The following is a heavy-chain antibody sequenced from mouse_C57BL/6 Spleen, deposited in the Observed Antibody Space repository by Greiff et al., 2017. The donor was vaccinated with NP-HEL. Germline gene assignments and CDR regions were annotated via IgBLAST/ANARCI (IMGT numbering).Heavy chain of an antibody. Sequence: EVKLQELGPGLVKPSQSLSLTCTVTGYSITSGYGWNWIRQFPGNKLEWMGYISYSGSTNYNPSLKSRISITRDTSKNQFFLQLNSVTTEDTATYYSARTARIKYWGQGTTLTVSS. D-gene: IGHD1-2*01. J-gene: IGHJ2*01. CDR2: ISYSGST. CDR1: GYSITSGYG. CDR3: ARTARIKY. V-gene: IGHV3-2*02.